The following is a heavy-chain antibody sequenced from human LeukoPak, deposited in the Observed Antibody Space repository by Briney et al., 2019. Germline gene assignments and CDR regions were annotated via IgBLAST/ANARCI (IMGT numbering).Heavy chain of an antibody. J-gene: IGHJ5*02. D-gene: IGHD3-22*01. V-gene: IGHV4-39*07. CDR1: GGSISSSSYY. CDR2: INHSGST. CDR3: ARVDGYYDSSGYYP. Sequence: PSETLSLTCTVSGGSISSSSYYWGWIRQPPGKGLEWIGEINHSGSTNYNPSLKSRITISVDRSKNQFSLKLSSVTAADTAVYYCARVDGYYDSSGYYPWGQGTLVTVSS.